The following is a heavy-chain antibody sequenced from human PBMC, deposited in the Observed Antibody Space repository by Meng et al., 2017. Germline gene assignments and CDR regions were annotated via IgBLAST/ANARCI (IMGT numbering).Heavy chain of an antibody. Sequence: SETLSLTCAVYGESFSGYYWSWIRQPPGKGLEWIGEINHSGSTNYNPSLKSRVTISVDTSKNQFPLKLSSVTAADTAVYYCARDYGDYSSWGQGTLVTVSS. D-gene: IGHD4-17*01. CDR3: ARDYGDYSS. CDR1: GESFSGYY. V-gene: IGHV4-34*01. CDR2: INHSGST. J-gene: IGHJ5*02.